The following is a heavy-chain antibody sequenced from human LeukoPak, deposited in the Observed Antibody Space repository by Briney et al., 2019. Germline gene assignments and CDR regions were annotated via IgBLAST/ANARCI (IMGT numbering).Heavy chain of an antibody. CDR1: GLTFSFYA. D-gene: IGHD3-22*01. CDR3: AKDQKVMVTHTSDY. CDR2: ISGSGGST. V-gene: IGHV3-23*01. J-gene: IGHJ4*02. Sequence: GGSLRLSRAASGLTFSFYAMSWVRQAPGKGLEWVSSISGSGGSTYYADSVKGRFTISRDNSKTTLYLQMNSLRAEDTAVYYCAKDQKVMVTHTSDYWGQGTLVTVSS.